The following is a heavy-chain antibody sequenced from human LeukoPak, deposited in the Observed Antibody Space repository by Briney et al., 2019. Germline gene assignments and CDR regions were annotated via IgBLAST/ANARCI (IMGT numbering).Heavy chain of an antibody. CDR3: ARAKARAPFDY. V-gene: IGHV4-34*01. Sequence: ASETLSLTCAVSGASFSGYYWSWIRQPPGKGLEWIGEINHSGSTNYNPSLKSRVTISVDTSKNQFSLKLSSVTAADTAVYYCARAKARAPFDYWGQGTLVTVSS. CDR1: GASFSGYY. D-gene: IGHD6-6*01. CDR2: INHSGST. J-gene: IGHJ4*02.